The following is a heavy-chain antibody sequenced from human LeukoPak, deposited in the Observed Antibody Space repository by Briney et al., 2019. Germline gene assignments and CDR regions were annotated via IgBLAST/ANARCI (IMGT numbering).Heavy chain of an antibody. Sequence: GGSLRLSCAASGFAFDDYTMHWVRQAPGKGLEWVSLISWDGGSTYYADSVKGRFTISRDNSKNSLYLQMNSLRTEDTALYYCAKGGRFGESDYYGMDVWGQGTTVTVSS. CDR1: GFAFDDYT. CDR2: ISWDGGST. CDR3: AKGGRFGESDYYGMDV. D-gene: IGHD3-10*01. V-gene: IGHV3-43*01. J-gene: IGHJ6*02.